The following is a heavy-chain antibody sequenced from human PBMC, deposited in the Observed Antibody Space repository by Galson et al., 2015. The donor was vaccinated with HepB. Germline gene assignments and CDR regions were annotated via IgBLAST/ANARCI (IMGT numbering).Heavy chain of an antibody. Sequence: SLRLSCAASGFTFSSYAMHWVRQAPGKGLEWVAVISYDGSNKYYADSVKGRFTISRDNSKNTLYLQMNSLRAEDTAVYYCAVLATVRAYSSSPREDNDYWGQGTLVTVSS. V-gene: IGHV3-30*04. CDR1: GFTFSSYA. D-gene: IGHD6-13*01. CDR3: AVLATVRAYSSSPREDNDY. J-gene: IGHJ4*02. CDR2: ISYDGSNK.